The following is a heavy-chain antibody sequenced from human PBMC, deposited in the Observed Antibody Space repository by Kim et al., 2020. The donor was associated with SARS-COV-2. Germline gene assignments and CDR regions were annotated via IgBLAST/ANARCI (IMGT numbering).Heavy chain of an antibody. CDR2: VFYSGST. V-gene: IGHV4-39*01. Sequence: SETLSLTCTVSGGSISSDSIYWGWLRQPPGKGLEWLGSVFYSGSTYFNPSLKRRVTISVDTSKQQFFLPLSSVTATDTAAYYWARPKGRYYYYMGGRGKG. CDR3: ARPKGRYYYYMGG. CDR1: GGSISSDSIY. J-gene: IGHJ6*03.